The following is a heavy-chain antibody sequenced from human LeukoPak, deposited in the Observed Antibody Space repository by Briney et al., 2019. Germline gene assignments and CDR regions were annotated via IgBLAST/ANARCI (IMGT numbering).Heavy chain of an antibody. CDR3: AKEFYGSLN. J-gene: IGHJ4*02. Sequence: PGGSLTLSCAASGFIFSSYAMSWVRQAPRRGLEWVSGISGSGGSTYYADSVKDRFTISRENAKGTLYLSIDSRTASDPAVYYCAKEFYGSLNWGQGTLVTVSS. CDR1: GFIFSSYA. V-gene: IGHV3-23*01. CDR2: ISGSGGST. D-gene: IGHD6-6*01.